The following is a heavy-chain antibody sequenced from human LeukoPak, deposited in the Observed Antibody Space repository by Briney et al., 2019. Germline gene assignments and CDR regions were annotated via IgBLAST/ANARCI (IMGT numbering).Heavy chain of an antibody. CDR1: GFNFSTSD. J-gene: IGHJ4*02. Sequence: GGSLRLSCVASGFNFSTSDMNWVRQAPGKGLDWVAYITTRGTTTYYADSVKGRLTLSRDNAKNSLYLQMNTLRAEDTAVYYCARLGGNLSRWGQGTLVTVSS. CDR3: ARLGGNLSR. CDR2: ITTRGTTT. D-gene: IGHD1-26*01. V-gene: IGHV3-48*03.